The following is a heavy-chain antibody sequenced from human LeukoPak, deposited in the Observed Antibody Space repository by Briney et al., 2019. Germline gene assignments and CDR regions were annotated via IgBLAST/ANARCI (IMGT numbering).Heavy chain of an antibody. Sequence: DPSETLSLTCTVSGGSISSRSYYWGWIRQPPGKGLEWIGSIFYSGTTYYNPSLKSRVTISVDTPKNQFSLRLSSVTAADTAVYYCASENCSGTSCSSFDYWGQGTLVTVSS. V-gene: IGHV4-39*01. CDR1: GGSISSRSYY. D-gene: IGHD2-2*01. CDR3: ASENCSGTSCSSFDY. CDR2: IFYSGTT. J-gene: IGHJ4*02.